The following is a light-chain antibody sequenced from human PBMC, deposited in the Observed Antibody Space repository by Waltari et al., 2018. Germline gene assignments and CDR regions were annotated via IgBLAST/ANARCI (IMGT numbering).Light chain of an antibody. Sequence: QSVLTQPPSVSGTPGQRVTISCSGSPSNLGAGHDVPWYHHLPVTAPKLLIYGNTNRPSGVPDRFSGSKSGTSASLAITGLQADDEADYFCQSFDNMLSGGVVFGGGTKLAVL. CDR3: QSFDNMLSGGVV. V-gene: IGLV1-40*01. J-gene: IGLJ2*01. CDR2: GNT. CDR1: PSNLGAGHD.